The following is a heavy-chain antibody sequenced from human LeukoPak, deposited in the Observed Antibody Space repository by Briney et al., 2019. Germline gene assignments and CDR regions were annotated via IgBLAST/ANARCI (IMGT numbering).Heavy chain of an antibody. CDR3: ASGPGQNGDYVWGSYQFDY. D-gene: IGHD3-16*02. CDR2: IIPIFGTA. V-gene: IGHV1-69*13. CDR1: GGTFISYA. J-gene: IGHJ4*02. Sequence: GASVKVSCKASGGTFISYAISWVRQAPGQGLEWMGGIIPIFGTANYAQKFQGRVTITADESTSTAYMELSSLRSEDTAVYYCASGPGQNGDYVWGSYQFDYWGQGTLVTVSS.